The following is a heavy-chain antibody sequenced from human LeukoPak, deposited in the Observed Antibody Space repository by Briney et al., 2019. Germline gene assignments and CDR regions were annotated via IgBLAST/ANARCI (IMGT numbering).Heavy chain of an antibody. J-gene: IGHJ4*02. D-gene: IGHD2-2*01. V-gene: IGHV3-21*01. CDR3: AKRGSVGIDY. CDR2: ITGSNSYI. CDR1: GFTFSTYS. Sequence: GGSLRLSCAASGFTFSTYSMNWVRQAPGKGLEWVSSITGSNSYIYYADSVKGRFTISRDNAKNSLYLQMSSLRAEDTAVYYCAKRGSVGIDYWGQGTLVTVSS.